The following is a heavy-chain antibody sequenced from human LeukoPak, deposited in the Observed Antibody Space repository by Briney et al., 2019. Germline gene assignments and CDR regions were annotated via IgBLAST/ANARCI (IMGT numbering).Heavy chain of an antibody. D-gene: IGHD3-3*01. V-gene: IGHV1-8*03. J-gene: IGHJ4*02. CDR2: MNPKSGNT. CDR1: VYSLNNYV. Sequence: ASVPVSCKPSVYSLNNYVLHWVRQATAKGLAWVGWMNPKSGNTGYAQKFQGRVTITRTTSISTAYMELSSLRSEDTAVYYCARVRGYDFWSGLGAIDYWGQGTLVTVYS. CDR3: ARVRGYDFWSGLGAIDY.